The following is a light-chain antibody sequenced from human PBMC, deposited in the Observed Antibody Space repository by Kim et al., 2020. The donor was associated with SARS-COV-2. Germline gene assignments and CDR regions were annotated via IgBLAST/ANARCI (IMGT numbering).Light chain of an antibody. J-gene: IGKJ4*01. CDR2: DAS. CDR3: QQRSNWPLT. CDR1: QSVSSY. Sequence: LAPGERATLSCRASQSVSSYLAWYQQKPGQAPRLLIYDASNRATGIPARFTGSGSGTDFTLTISSLEPEDFAVYYCQQRSNWPLTFGGGTKVDIK. V-gene: IGKV3-11*01.